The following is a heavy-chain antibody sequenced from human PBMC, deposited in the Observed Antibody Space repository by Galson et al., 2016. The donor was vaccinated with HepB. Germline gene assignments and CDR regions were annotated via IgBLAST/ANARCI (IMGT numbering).Heavy chain of an antibody. D-gene: IGHD6-6*01. CDR3: ARVEYSSLSGANRFDY. CDR2: TSGYNGNT. CDR1: GYTLTSYG. V-gene: IGHV1-18*04. Sequence: SVKVSCKASGYTLTSYGINWVRQAPGEGLEWMGWTSGYNGNTNYAQKLQGRVTMTTDTSTNTAYMELRSLRYADTAVYYCARVEYSSLSGANRFDYWGQGTLVTVSA. J-gene: IGHJ4*02.